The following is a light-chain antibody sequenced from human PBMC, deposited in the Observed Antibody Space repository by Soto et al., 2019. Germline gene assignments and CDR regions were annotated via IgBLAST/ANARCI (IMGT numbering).Light chain of an antibody. CDR3: QQYSIWRT. CDR2: GAS. CDR1: ESVSTN. Sequence: EIELTQSPATLSLAPGERGTLSCRASESVSTNLAWYQQKAGKAPRLLIYGASTRATGIPARLSGSGSGTEFTLTISGLQSEDFAVYYCQQYSIWRTFGQGTKVDIK. V-gene: IGKV3-15*01. J-gene: IGKJ1*01.